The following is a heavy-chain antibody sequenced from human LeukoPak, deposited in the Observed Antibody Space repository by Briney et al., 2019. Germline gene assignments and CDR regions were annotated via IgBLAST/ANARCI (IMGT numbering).Heavy chain of an antibody. Sequence: QTGGSLRLSCAASGFTFSSYWMSWVRQAPGKGLEWVANIKQDGSEKYYVDSVKGRFTISRDNAKNSLYLQMNSLRAEDTAVYYCARVSYSGYDWDYFDYWGQGTLVTVSS. CDR1: GFTFSSYW. V-gene: IGHV3-7*01. CDR2: IKQDGSEK. D-gene: IGHD5-12*01. CDR3: ARVSYSGYDWDYFDY. J-gene: IGHJ4*02.